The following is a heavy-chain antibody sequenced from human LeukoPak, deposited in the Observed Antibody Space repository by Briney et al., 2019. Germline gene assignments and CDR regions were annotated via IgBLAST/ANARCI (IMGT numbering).Heavy chain of an antibody. CDR2: ISGSGGST. Sequence: GGSLRLSCAASGFTFSTYVMSWVRQAPGKGLEWVSAISGSGGSTYCADSAKGRFTISRDNSKNTLYLQMNSLGADDTAVYYCAKGNWRYFDYWGQGTLVTVSS. CDR1: GFTFSTYV. CDR3: AKGNWRYFDY. V-gene: IGHV3-23*01. J-gene: IGHJ4*02. D-gene: IGHD1-1*01.